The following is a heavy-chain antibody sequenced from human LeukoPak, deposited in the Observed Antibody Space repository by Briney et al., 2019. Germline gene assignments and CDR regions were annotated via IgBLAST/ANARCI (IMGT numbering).Heavy chain of an antibody. CDR3: ARLLGIAALSWFDP. CDR1: GGSISSSNW. J-gene: IGHJ5*02. V-gene: IGHV4-4*02. Sequence: LSETLSLTCAVSGGSISSSNWWSWVRQPPGKGLEWIGEIYHSGSTNYNPSLKSRVTISVDKSKNQFSLKLSSVTAADTAVYYCARLLGIAALSWFDPWGQGTLVTVSS. D-gene: IGHD6-13*01. CDR2: IYHSGST.